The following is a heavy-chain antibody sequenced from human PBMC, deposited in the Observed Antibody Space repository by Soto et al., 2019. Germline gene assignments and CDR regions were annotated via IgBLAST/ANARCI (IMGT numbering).Heavy chain of an antibody. J-gene: IGHJ4*02. Sequence: QVHLVQSGAEVKKPGSSVKVSCKSSGGAFSSYLLTWVRQAPGHGLEWMGGIIPIIGTANYAQKFQDRVTISADESTTTAYMELTRLRSEDTAVYYGARGRSAMIPAAAGDSWGQGTLVTVSS. CDR3: ARGRSAMIPAAAGDS. V-gene: IGHV1-69*01. CDR1: GGAFSSYL. CDR2: IIPIIGTA. D-gene: IGHD3-16*01.